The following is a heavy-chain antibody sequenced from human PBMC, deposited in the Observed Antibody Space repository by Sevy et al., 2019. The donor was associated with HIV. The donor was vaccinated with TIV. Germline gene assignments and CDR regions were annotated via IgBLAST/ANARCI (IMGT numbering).Heavy chain of an antibody. J-gene: IGHJ4*02. Sequence: GGSLRLSCAASGFTFSDYYMSWIRQAPGKGLEWVSYISSSGSTIYYADSVKGRFTISRDNAKNSLYLQMNSLRAEDPAVYYCARDWMKKYCSSTSCYRYDGNWGQGTLVTVSS. V-gene: IGHV3-11*01. CDR3: ARDWMKKYCSSTSCYRYDGN. D-gene: IGHD2-2*01. CDR1: GFTFSDYY. CDR2: ISSSGSTI.